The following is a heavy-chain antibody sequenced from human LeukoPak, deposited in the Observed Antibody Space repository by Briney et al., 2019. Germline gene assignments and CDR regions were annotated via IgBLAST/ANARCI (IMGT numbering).Heavy chain of an antibody. CDR2: ISTQSGNT. D-gene: IGHD3-22*01. CDR1: GYTLTSYG. CDR3: ARSIGYDSSGFPYYFDY. Sequence: ASVKVSCKASGYTLTSYGINWMRQAPGQGLEWMGWISTQSGNTNYAQKVQGRLTLTTDRSTSTAYMELSSLRSEDTAVYYCARSIGYDSSGFPYYFDYWGQGTLVTVSS. J-gene: IGHJ4*02. V-gene: IGHV1-18*01.